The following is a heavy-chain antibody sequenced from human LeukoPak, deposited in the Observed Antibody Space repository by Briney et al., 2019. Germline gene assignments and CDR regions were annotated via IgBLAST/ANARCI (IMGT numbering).Heavy chain of an antibody. V-gene: IGHV3-23*01. Sequence: GGSLRLSCAASGFTFSSYAMSWVRQAPGKGLEWVSGISSSGGSTYYADSVKGRFTISRDNSKHTLFLQMSSLRAEDTAVYYCAKTYQTTFDYWGQGTLVTVSS. CDR3: AKTYQTTFDY. CDR1: GFTFSSYA. D-gene: IGHD2-2*01. J-gene: IGHJ4*02. CDR2: ISSSGGST.